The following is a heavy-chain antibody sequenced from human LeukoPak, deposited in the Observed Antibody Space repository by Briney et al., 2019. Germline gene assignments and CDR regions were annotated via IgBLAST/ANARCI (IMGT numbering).Heavy chain of an antibody. V-gene: IGHV3-20*04. CDR3: ARVGYYGSGSYARGYYYYYMDV. J-gene: IGHJ6*03. CDR2: INWNGGST. CDR1: GFTFSSYE. D-gene: IGHD3-10*01. Sequence: PGGSLRLSCAASGFTFSSYEMNWVRQAPGKGLEWVSGINWNGGSTGYADSVKGRFTISRDNAKNSLYLQMNSLRAEDTALYYCARVGYYGSGSYARGYYYYYMDVWGKGTTVTISS.